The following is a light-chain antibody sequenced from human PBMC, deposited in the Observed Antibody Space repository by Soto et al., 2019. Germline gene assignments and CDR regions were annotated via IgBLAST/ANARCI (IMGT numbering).Light chain of an antibody. CDR2: GAS. CDR3: QQYDNSPIT. J-gene: IGKJ5*01. CDR1: QSISSSF. Sequence: EIVLTQSPGILSLSPGERASLSCGASQSISSSFLAWYQQKPGQAPRLLIYGASSRATDIPDRFSGTGSETDFTLTISRLEPEDFAVYYCQQYDNSPITFGQGTRLEIK. V-gene: IGKV3-20*01.